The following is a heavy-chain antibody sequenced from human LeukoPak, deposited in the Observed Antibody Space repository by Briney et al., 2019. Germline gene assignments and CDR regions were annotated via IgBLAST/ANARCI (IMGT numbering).Heavy chain of an antibody. D-gene: IGHD3-10*01. CDR1: GYTFASYD. CDR3: ARDYRSGPFDY. V-gene: IGHV1-8*01. Sequence: ASVKVSCKASGYTFASYDINWVRQATGQGLEWMGWMNPNSGNTGYAQKFQGRVTMTRNTSISTAYMELSSLRSEDTAVYYRARDYRSGPFDYWGQGTLVTVSS. J-gene: IGHJ4*02. CDR2: MNPNSGNT.